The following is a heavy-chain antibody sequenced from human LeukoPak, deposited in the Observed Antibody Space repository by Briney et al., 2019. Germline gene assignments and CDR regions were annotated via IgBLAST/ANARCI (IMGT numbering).Heavy chain of an antibody. V-gene: IGHV3-48*03. J-gene: IGHJ4*02. CDR1: GFTFSSYE. D-gene: IGHD6-19*01. CDR3: ARDLDLAVTGTNFDY. CDR2: ISSSGSTI. Sequence: GGSLRLSCAASGFTFSSYEMNWVRQAPGKGLEWVSYISSSGSTIYYADSVKGRFTISRDNAKNSLYLQMSSLRAEDTAIYYCARDLDLAVTGTNFDYWGQGTLVTASS.